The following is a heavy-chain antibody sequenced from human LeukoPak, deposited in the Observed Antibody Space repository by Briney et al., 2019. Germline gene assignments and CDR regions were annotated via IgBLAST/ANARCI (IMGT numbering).Heavy chain of an antibody. J-gene: IGHJ4*02. CDR2: IYSSGNT. CDR1: GFSVRTNY. V-gene: IGHV3-53*01. D-gene: IGHD5-12*01. CDR3: AREKNDIVLTSYYFDY. Sequence: GGSLRLSCAASGFSVRTNYMSWVRQAPGKGLEWVSVIYSSGNTYYADSVKGRFTISRDNSKNTLYLQMNSLRAEDTAVYYCAREKNDIVLTSYYFDYWGQGTLVTVSS.